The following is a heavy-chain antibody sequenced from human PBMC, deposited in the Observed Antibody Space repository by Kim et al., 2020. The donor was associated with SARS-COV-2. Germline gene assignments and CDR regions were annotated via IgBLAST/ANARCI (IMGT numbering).Heavy chain of an antibody. D-gene: IGHD1-26*01. Sequence: SVKVSCKASGGTFSSYAISWVRQAPGQGLEWMGGIIPIFGTANYAQKFQGRVTITADESTSTAYMELSSLRSEDTAVYYCARGGVGATYYFDYWGQGTLVTVSS. J-gene: IGHJ4*02. CDR1: GGTFSSYA. V-gene: IGHV1-69*13. CDR3: ARGGVGATYYFDY. CDR2: IIPIFGTA.